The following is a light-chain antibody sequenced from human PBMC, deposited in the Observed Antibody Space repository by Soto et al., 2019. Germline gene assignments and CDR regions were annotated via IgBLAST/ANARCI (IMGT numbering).Light chain of an antibody. Sequence: QSVLTQPPSASGSPGQSVTISCTGTSSDIGGYNYVSWYQQHPGKAPKLMIYEVNKRPSGVPDRFSGSKSGNTASLTVSGLQAEDEADYYCSSYAGSSGVFGGGTKVTVL. CDR3: SSYAGSSGV. CDR1: SSDIGGYNY. J-gene: IGLJ3*02. CDR2: EVN. V-gene: IGLV2-8*01.